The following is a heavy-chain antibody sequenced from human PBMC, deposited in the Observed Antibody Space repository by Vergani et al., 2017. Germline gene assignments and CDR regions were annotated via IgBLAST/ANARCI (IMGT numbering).Heavy chain of an antibody. CDR2: IYPGDSDT. V-gene: IGHV5-51*01. J-gene: IGHJ4*02. D-gene: IGHD4-23*01. CDR1: GYSFTSYW. CDR3: ASYGGNSIGMGYYFDY. Sequence: EVQLVQSGAEVKKPGESLKISCKGSGYSFTSYWIGWVRQMPGKGLEWRGIIYPGDSDTRYSPSFQGQVTFSDDKSISTANLQWSSLKASDSAMYYCASYGGNSIGMGYYFDYGGKGTLVTVPS.